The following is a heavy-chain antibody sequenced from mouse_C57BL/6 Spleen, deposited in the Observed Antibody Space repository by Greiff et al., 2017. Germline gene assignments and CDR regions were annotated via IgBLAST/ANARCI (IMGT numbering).Heavy chain of an antibody. CDR2: INPGSGGT. CDR3: ARGGYGSGYEDY. J-gene: IGHJ2*01. D-gene: IGHD1-1*01. Sequence: QVQLQQSGAELVRPGTSVKVSCKASGYAFTNYLIEWVKQRPGQGLEWIGVINPGSGGTNYNEKFKGKATLTADKSSSTAYMQLSSRTSEDSAVYFCARGGYGSGYEDYWGQGTTLTVSS. V-gene: IGHV1-54*01. CDR1: GYAFTNYL.